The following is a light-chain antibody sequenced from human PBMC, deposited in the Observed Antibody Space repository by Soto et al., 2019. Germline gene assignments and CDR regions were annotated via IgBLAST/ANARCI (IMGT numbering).Light chain of an antibody. Sequence: QSALTQPASVSGSPGQSITISCTGTSSDVGAYDFVSWYQQHPGKAPKLMIFGVSNRPSGVSDRFSGSKSGNTASLTISGLQAEEEADYYCNSFTSDSTDVFGTGTKLTVL. CDR2: GVS. V-gene: IGLV2-14*01. CDR3: NSFTSDSTDV. J-gene: IGLJ1*01. CDR1: SSDVGAYDF.